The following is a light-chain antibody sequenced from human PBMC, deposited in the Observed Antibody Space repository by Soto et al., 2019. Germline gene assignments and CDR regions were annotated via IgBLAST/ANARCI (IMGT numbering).Light chain of an antibody. Sequence: YELTQPPSVSEAPGQTARITCEGNNIGSKNVHWYQQKPGQAPALVVYDDRGRPSRVPERLSGSNSGNTATLTISRVEAGDEADYYCQVWDSTSDHVVFGGGTKLTVL. CDR2: DDR. CDR3: QVWDSTSDHVV. V-gene: IGLV3-21*02. CDR1: NIGSKN. J-gene: IGLJ2*01.